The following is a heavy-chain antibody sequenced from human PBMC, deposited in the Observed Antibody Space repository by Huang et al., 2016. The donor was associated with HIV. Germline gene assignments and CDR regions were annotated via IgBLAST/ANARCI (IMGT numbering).Heavy chain of an antibody. Sequence: EVQLLESGGGLVEPGRSLRLSCAASGFSFSTYAMSWVRQVPGKGLEGVSSIRGSGSTTYYADSVKGRFTISRDNSKNTLYLQIHSLTAEDTAMYYCATDPDRNYGTDWDEGYWGQGTLVTVSS. V-gene: IGHV3-23*01. D-gene: IGHD2-21*01. CDR3: ATDPDRNYGTDWDEGY. J-gene: IGHJ4*02. CDR1: GFSFSTYA. CDR2: IRGSGSTT.